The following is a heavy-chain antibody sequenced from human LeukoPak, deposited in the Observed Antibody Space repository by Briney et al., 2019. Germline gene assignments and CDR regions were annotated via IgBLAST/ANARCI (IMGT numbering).Heavy chain of an antibody. V-gene: IGHV4-34*01. Sequence: SETLSLTCADYGGSFSGYYWSWIRQPPGKGLEWIGEINHSGSTNYNPSLKSRVTISVDTSKNQFSLKLSSVTAADTAVYYCAGGGYYDSSGYRPREYYFDYWGQGTLVTVSS. CDR1: GGSFSGYY. CDR3: AGGGYYDSSGYRPREYYFDY. D-gene: IGHD3-22*01. CDR2: INHSGST. J-gene: IGHJ4*02.